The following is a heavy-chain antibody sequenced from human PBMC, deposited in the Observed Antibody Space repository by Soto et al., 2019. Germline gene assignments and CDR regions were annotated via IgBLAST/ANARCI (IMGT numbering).Heavy chain of an antibody. D-gene: IGHD1-26*01. V-gene: IGHV3-30*04. Sequence: GGSLRLSCAASGFTFSSYAMHWVRQAPGKGLEWVAVISYDGSNKYYADSVKGRFTISRDNSKNTLYLQMNSLRAEDTAVYYCARDPAGIDAFDIWGQGTMGTVSS. CDR3: ARDPAGIDAFDI. CDR2: ISYDGSNK. J-gene: IGHJ3*02. CDR1: GFTFSSYA.